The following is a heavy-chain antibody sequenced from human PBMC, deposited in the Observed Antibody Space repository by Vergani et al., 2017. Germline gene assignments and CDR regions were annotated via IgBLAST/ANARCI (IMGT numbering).Heavy chain of an antibody. D-gene: IGHD3-16*02. J-gene: IGHJ4*02. CDR1: GFTFSSYG. V-gene: IGHV3-30*02. CDR2: IRYDGSNK. CDR3: AKEHYDYVWGSYRSPPGDY. Sequence: QVQLVESGGGVVQPGGSLRLSCAASGFTFSSYGMHWVRQAPGKGLEWVAFIRYDGSNKYYADSVKGRFTISRDNSKNTLYLQMNSLRAEDTAVYYCAKEHYDYVWGSYRSPPGDYWGQGTTVTVSS.